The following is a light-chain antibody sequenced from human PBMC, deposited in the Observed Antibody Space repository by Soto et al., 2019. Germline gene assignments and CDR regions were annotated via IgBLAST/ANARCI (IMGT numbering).Light chain of an antibody. J-gene: IGLJ3*02. Sequence: QSVLTQPASVSGSPGQSITISCTGTSSDVGSHNFVSWYQQHPGKAPKLMIYGVRERPSGVSNRFSGSKSGNTASLTIPGLQAEDEADYFCCSAAGSLTWVFGGGTKVTVL. V-gene: IGLV2-23*02. CDR3: CSAAGSLTWV. CDR2: GVR. CDR1: SSDVGSHNF.